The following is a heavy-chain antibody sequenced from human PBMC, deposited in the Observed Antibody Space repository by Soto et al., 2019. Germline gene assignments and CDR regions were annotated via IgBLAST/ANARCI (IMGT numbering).Heavy chain of an antibody. J-gene: IGHJ4*02. D-gene: IGHD3-3*01. Sequence: QVQLVQSGAEVKKPGSSVKVSCKASGGTFSSYAISWVRQAPGQGLEWMGGIIPIFGTANYAQRFQGRVTITADKSTSTAYMELSSLRSEDTAVYYCARWSEAGYNQGIFDYWGQGTLVTVSS. V-gene: IGHV1-69*06. CDR1: GGTFSSYA. CDR2: IIPIFGTA. CDR3: ARWSEAGYNQGIFDY.